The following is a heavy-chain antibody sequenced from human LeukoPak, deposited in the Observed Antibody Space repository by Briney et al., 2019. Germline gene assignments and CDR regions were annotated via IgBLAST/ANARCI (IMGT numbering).Heavy chain of an antibody. D-gene: IGHD3-22*01. V-gene: IGHV1-69*05. J-gene: IGHJ1*01. CDR3: ARAAYYYYSSGYHEYFQH. CDR2: IIPIFGTA. CDR1: GGTFSSYA. Sequence: ASVKVSCKASGGTFSSYAISWVRQAPGQGLEWMGGIIPIFGTANYAQKFQGRVTITTDESTSTAYMELSSLRSEDTAVYYCARAAYYYYSSGYHEYFQHWGQGTLVTVSS.